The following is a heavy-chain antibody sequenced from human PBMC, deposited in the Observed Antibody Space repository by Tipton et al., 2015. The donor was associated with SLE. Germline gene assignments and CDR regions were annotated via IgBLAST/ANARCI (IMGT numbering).Heavy chain of an antibody. CDR2: MYYTGST. D-gene: IGHD3-10*01. J-gene: IGHJ5*02. CDR1: GGSISSYY. V-gene: IGHV4-59*12. Sequence: TLSLTCTVSGGSISSYYWSWIRQPPGKGLEWIGNMYYTGSTYYNPSLKSRVTISVDTSKNQFSLKLSSVTAADTAVYYCASRRDGRGTWFDPWGQGTLVTGSS. CDR3: ASRRDGRGTWFDP.